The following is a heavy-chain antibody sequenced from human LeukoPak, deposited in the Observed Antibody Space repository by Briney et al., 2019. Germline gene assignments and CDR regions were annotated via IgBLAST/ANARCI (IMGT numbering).Heavy chain of an antibody. Sequence: GASVKVSCKASGYTFTGYYMHWVRQAPGQGLEWMGWINPNSGGTNYAQKFQGRVTMTRDTSISTAYMELSRLRSDDTAVYYCARAGAKEVGATLLPDYYYMDVWGKGTTVTVSS. CDR1: GYTFTGYY. D-gene: IGHD1-26*01. CDR2: INPNSGGT. CDR3: ARAGAKEVGATLLPDYYYMDV. V-gene: IGHV1-2*02. J-gene: IGHJ6*03.